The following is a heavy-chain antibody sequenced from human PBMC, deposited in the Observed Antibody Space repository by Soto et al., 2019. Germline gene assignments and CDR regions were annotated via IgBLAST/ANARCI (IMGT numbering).Heavy chain of an antibody. Sequence: SETLSLTCTVSGDSISSYFWSWIRQPAGKGLEWIGRVHTSGSTTYNPSLKSRVTMSVDTSKSQFSLKLTSVTAADTAVYDCAREKAVASPGWFDPWGPGTLVTVSS. J-gene: IGHJ5*02. CDR2: VHTSGST. CDR3: AREKAVASPGWFDP. V-gene: IGHV4-4*07. D-gene: IGHD6-19*01. CDR1: GDSISSYF.